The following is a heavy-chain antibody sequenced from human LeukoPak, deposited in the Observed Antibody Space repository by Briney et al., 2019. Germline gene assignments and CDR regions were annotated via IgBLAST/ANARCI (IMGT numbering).Heavy chain of an antibody. CDR1: GFTFSTYA. J-gene: IGHJ4*02. D-gene: IGHD6-19*01. V-gene: IGHV3-23*01. CDR3: AQNPSDSSGTS. CDR2: ISGSGGST. Sequence: PGGSLRLSCAASGFTFSTYAMSWVRQAPGKGLEWVSAISGSGGSTYYADSVKGRFTISRDNSKNTLYLQMNSLRAEDTAVYYCAQNPSDSSGTSWGQGTLVTVSS.